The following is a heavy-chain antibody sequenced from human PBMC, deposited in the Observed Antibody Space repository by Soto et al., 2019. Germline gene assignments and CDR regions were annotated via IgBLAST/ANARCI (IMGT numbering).Heavy chain of an antibody. V-gene: IGHV1-69*06. Sequence: QVQLVQSGAEVKKPGSSVKVSCKASGGTFSSYAISWVRQAPGQGLEWMGGIIPIFGTANYAQKFQGRVTITAEKSKSTAYMELSSLGTEETAVYYCARGGSGYESGYFDYWGQGTLVTVSS. CDR1: GGTFSSYA. CDR2: IIPIFGTA. CDR3: ARGGSGYESGYFDY. D-gene: IGHD5-12*01. J-gene: IGHJ4*02.